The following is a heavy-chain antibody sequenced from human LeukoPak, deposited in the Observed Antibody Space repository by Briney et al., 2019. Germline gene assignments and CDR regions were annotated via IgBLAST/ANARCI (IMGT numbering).Heavy chain of an antibody. CDR1: GFTFSSYS. V-gene: IGHV3-21*01. CDR3: AREEKYYDSSGYRSWCFDY. CDR2: ISSSSSYI. J-gene: IGHJ4*02. Sequence: GGSLRLSCAAFGFTFSSYSMNWVRQAPGKGLEWVSSISSSSSYIYYADSVKGQFTISRDNAKNSLYLQMNSLRAEDTAVYYCAREEKYYDSSGYRSWCFDYWGQGTLVTVSS. D-gene: IGHD3-22*01.